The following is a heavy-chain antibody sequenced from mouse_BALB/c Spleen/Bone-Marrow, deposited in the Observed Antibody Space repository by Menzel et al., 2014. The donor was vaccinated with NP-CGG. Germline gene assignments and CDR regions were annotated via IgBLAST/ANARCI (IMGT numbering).Heavy chain of an antibody. CDR1: GFNIKDTY. D-gene: IGHD1-1*01. CDR2: IDPANGNT. J-gene: IGHJ1*01. CDR3: ARGGSSYEWYFDV. Sequence: EVQLQESGAELVKPGASVKLSCTASGFNIKDTYMHWVKQRPEQGLEWIGRIDPANGNTKYDPKFQGKATITADTSSNTAYLQLSSLTSEDTAVYYCARGGSSYEWYFDVWGAGTTVTVTS. V-gene: IGHV14-3*02.